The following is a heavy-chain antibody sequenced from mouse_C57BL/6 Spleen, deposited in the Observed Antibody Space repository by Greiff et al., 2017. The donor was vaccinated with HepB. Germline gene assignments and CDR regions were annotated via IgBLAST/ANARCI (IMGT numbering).Heavy chain of an antibody. CDR2: IYPRSGNT. Sequence: VQLQQSGAELARPGASVKLSCKASGYTFTSYGISWVKQRTGQGLEWIGEIYPRSGNTYYNEKFKGKATLTADKSSSTAYMELRSLTSEDSAVYFCAREEGGTRGYYFDYWGQGTTLTVSS. D-gene: IGHD2-14*01. V-gene: IGHV1-81*01. CDR3: AREEGGTRGYYFDY. J-gene: IGHJ2*01. CDR1: GYTFTSYG.